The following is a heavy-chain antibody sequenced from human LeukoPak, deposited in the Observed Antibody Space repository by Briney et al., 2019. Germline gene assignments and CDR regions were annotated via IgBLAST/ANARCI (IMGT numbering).Heavy chain of an antibody. CDR2: SSSSSSHI. CDR3: ARDPPNWGFGY. J-gene: IGHJ4*02. V-gene: IGHV3-21*01. D-gene: IGHD7-27*01. Sequence: GGSLRLSCAASGFTFSSYSMNWVRQAPGKGLEWVSSSSSSSSHINHADSVKGRFTISRDNAKNSLYLQMNSLRAEDTAVYYCARDPPNWGFGYWGQGTLVTVSS. CDR1: GFTFSSYS.